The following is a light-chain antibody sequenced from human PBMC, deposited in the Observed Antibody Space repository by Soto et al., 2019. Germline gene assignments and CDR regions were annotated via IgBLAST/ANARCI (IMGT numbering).Light chain of an antibody. CDR1: SSDVGSHRL. Sequence: QSALTQPASVSGSPGQSITISCTGTSSDVGSHRLVSWYQQHPGKAPKLLIYEVTKRPSRVSSRFSGSKSGNTASLTISGLQAEDEAAYYCCSYGDSFTGVFGGGTKLTVL. V-gene: IGLV2-23*02. CDR3: CSYGDSFTGV. CDR2: EVT. J-gene: IGLJ3*02.